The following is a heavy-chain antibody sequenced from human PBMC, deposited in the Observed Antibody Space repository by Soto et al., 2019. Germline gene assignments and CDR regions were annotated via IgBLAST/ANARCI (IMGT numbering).Heavy chain of an antibody. CDR1: GGSIRSYY. V-gene: IGHV4-59*08. J-gene: IGHJ5*02. CDR3: ARQGGWFDP. D-gene: IGHD1-26*01. CDR2: IYYSGST. Sequence: QVQLQESGPGLVKPSETLSLTCTVSGGSIRSYYWSWIRQPPGKGLEWIGSIYYSGSTNYKPSLKRRVTISADTSKNQFSLKLNSVTAADTAVYYCARQGGWFDPWGQGTLVTVSS.